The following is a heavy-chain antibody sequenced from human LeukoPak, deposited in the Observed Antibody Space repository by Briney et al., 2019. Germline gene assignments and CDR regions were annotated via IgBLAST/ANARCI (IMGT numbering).Heavy chain of an antibody. J-gene: IGHJ4*02. CDR1: GFTFSSYG. CDR2: ISYDGSNK. D-gene: IGHD3-22*01. Sequence: GRSLRLSCAASGFTFSSYGMHWVRQAPGKGLEWVAVISYDGSNKYYADSVKGRFTISRDNAKNSLYLQMNSLRAEDTAVYYCARHVVAVGFDYWGQGTLVTVSS. V-gene: IGHV3-30*03. CDR3: ARHVVAVGFDY.